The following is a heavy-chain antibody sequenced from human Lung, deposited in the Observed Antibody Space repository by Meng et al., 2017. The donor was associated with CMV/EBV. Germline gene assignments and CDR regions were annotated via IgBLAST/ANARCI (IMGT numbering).Heavy chain of an antibody. CDR2: LYQSGST. CDR3: ATPRAGYASGWSFDY. Sequence: SETXSLXXSASGCTISSSSYYWGWMRQPPGKGLGWFVSLYQSGSTFYNPSLKSRVTISVDTSKNHFSLKLSSVTAADTAVYYCATPRAGYASGWSFDYWGQGAXVTVSS. CDR1: GCTISSSSYY. D-gene: IGHD6-19*01. V-gene: IGHV4-39*07. J-gene: IGHJ4*02.